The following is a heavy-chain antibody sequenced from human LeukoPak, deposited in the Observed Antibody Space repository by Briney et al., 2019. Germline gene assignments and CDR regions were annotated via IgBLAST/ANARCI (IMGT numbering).Heavy chain of an antibody. J-gene: IGHJ4*02. V-gene: IGHV3-74*01. CDR1: GFTFSSHW. Sequence: GGSLRLSCAASGFTFSSHWMHWVRQAPGKGLVWVSRINSDGSSISYADSAKGRFTISRDNAKNTLYLQMSSLRAEDTAVYYCARDRGPRTGFMVREAYDYWGQGTLVTVSS. CDR2: INSDGSSI. D-gene: IGHD3-10*01. CDR3: ARDRGPRTGFMVREAYDY.